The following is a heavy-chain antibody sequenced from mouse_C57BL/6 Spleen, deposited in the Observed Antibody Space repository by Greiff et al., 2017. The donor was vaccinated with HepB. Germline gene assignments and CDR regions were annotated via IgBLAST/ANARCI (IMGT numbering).Heavy chain of an antibody. CDR2: ISSGSSPI. Sequence: EVQLVESGGGLVKPGGSLKLSCAASGFTFSDYGMHWVRQAPEKGLEWVAYISSGSSPIYSADTVKGRFTIARANAKNTLFLQMTRLRSEATAMYDWARQGYYDYDGAWFAYWGQGTLVTVSA. D-gene: IGHD2-4*01. CDR3: ARQGYYDYDGAWFAY. J-gene: IGHJ3*01. V-gene: IGHV5-17*01. CDR1: GFTFSDYG.